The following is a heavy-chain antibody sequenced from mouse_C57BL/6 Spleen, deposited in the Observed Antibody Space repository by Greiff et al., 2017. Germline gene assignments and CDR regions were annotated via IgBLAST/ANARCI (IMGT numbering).Heavy chain of an antibody. Sequence: DVHLVESEGGLVQPGSSMKLSCTASGFTFSDYYMAWVRQVPEKGLEWVANINYDGSSTNYLDSLKSRFIISRDNAKNILYLQMSSLKSEDTATYYCARVNWNYFDYWGQGTTLTVSS. CDR3: ARVNWNYFDY. D-gene: IGHD4-1*01. CDR1: GFTFSDYY. J-gene: IGHJ2*01. V-gene: IGHV5-16*01. CDR2: INYDGSST.